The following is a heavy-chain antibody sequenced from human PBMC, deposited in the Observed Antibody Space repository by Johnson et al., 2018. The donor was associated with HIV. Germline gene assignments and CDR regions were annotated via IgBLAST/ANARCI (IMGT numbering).Heavy chain of an antibody. CDR1: GFTVSSNY. J-gene: IGHJ3*02. D-gene: IGHD3-10*01. CDR2: IYSGGST. V-gene: IGHV3-53*05. CDR3: AKEPLVRGVNAFDI. Sequence: VRLVETGGGLIQPGGSLRLSCAASGFTVSSNYMSWVRQAPGKGLEWVSVIYSGGSTYYADSVKGRFTISRDNSKKTLYLQMGSLRAEDMAVYYCAKEPLVRGVNAFDIWGQGTMVTVSS.